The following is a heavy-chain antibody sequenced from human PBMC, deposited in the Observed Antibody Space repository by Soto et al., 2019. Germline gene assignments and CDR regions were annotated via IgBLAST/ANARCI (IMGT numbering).Heavy chain of an antibody. D-gene: IGHD3-22*01. V-gene: IGHV1-69*13. CDR1: GGTFSSYA. CDR2: IIPIFGTA. CDR3: ARARRITMIVVVTRDAFDI. J-gene: IGHJ3*02. Sequence: ASVKVSCKASGGTFSSYAISWVRQAPGQGLEWMGGIIPIFGTANYAQKFQGRVTITADESTSTAYMELSSLRSEDTAVYYCARARRITMIVVVTRDAFDIWGQGTMVTVSS.